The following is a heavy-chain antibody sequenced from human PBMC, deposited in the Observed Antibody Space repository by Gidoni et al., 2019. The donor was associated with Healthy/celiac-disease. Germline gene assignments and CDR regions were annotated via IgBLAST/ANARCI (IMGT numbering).Heavy chain of an antibody. CDR1: GGSFSGYY. CDR2: INHSGST. J-gene: IGHJ4*02. D-gene: IGHD2-15*01. Sequence: QVQLQQWGAGLLKPSAPLSLTCAVYGGSFSGYYWSWIRQPPGKGLEWIGEINHSGSTNYNPSLKSRVTISVDTSKNQFSLKLSSVTAADTAVYYCARGQRGMFDYWGQGTLVTVSS. V-gene: IGHV4-34*01. CDR3: ARGQRGMFDY.